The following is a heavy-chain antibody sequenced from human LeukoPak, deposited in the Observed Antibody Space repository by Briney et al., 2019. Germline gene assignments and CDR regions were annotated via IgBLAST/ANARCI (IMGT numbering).Heavy chain of an antibody. V-gene: IGHV1-8*01. D-gene: IGHD3-10*01. CDR1: GYTFTSYD. CDR3: ARDSGERGSGSYLIAY. CDR2: MNPNSGNT. Sequence: GASVKVSCKASGYTFTSYDINCVRQAPGRRLEWRGWMNPNSGNTGYAQKFQGRVTMTRNTSISTAYMELRRLRSDDTAVYYCARDSGERGSGSYLIAYWGQGTLVTVSS. J-gene: IGHJ4*02.